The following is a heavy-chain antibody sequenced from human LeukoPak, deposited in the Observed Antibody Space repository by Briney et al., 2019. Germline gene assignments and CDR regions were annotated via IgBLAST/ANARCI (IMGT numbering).Heavy chain of an antibody. CDR2: IYPGDSDT. J-gene: IGHJ6*03. Sequence: GESLKISCKGSGYSFTSYWIGWVRQMPGKGLEWMGIIYPGDSDTRYSPSFQGQVTISADKSISTAYLQWSSLKASDTAMYYCARQGSGYSPTYYYYMDVWGKGTTVTVSS. CDR3: ARQGSGYSPTYYYYMDV. D-gene: IGHD5-18*01. CDR1: GYSFTSYW. V-gene: IGHV5-51*01.